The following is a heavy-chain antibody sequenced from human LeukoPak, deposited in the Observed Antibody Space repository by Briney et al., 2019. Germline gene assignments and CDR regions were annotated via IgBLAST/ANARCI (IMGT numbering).Heavy chain of an antibody. CDR3: ARILYSSNIDY. D-gene: IGHD6-19*01. Sequence: SETLSLTCTVSGGSTSSTSYYWGWIRQPPGKGLECTGSIYYTGSTYYNPSLKSRVTISVDTSKNQFSLKLSSVTAADTAVYYCARILYSSNIDYWGQGTLVTVSS. V-gene: IGHV4-39*07. CDR2: IYYTGST. CDR1: GGSTSSTSYY. J-gene: IGHJ4*02.